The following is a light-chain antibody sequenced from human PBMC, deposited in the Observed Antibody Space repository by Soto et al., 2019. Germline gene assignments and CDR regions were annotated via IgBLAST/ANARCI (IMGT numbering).Light chain of an antibody. CDR1: QDIATY. CDR2: DAS. Sequence: DIQMTQSPSSLSASVGNRVTITCQASQDIATYLNWYQQKPGKAPNLLIYDASNLETGVPSRFSGGGSGTDFTLTINSLQPEDFAAYYCLQYESYPYTFGQGTKVDIK. V-gene: IGKV1-33*01. CDR3: LQYESYPYT. J-gene: IGKJ2*01.